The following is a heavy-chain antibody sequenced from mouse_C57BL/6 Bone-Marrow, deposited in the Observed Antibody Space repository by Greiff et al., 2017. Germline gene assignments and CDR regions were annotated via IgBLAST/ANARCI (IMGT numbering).Heavy chain of an antibody. V-gene: IGHV1-50*01. CDR3: ARRGGLGFAY. J-gene: IGHJ3*01. CDR2: IDPSDSYT. Sequence: VQLQQPGAELVKPGASVKLSCKASGYTFTSYWMQWVKQRPGQGLEWIGEIDPSDSYTNYNQKFKGKATLTVDTSSSTAYMQLSSLTSEDSAVYYCARRGGLGFAYWGQGTLVTVSA. CDR1: GYTFTSYW. D-gene: IGHD3-3*01.